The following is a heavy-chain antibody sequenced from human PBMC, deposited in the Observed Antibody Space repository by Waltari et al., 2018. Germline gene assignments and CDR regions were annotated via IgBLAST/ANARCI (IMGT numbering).Heavy chain of an antibody. CDR3: ANRRDLLDAFDI. CDR2: IYWNDDK. V-gene: IGHV2-5*01. CDR1: GFSLSTSGVG. Sequence: QITLKESGPTLVKPTQTLTLTCTFSGFSLSTSGVGVGWIRQPPGKALEWLALIYWNDDKRYSPSLKRRLTITKDTSKNQVVLTMTNMDPVDTATYYCANRRDLLDAFDIWGQGTMVTVSS. D-gene: IGHD3-3*01. J-gene: IGHJ3*02.